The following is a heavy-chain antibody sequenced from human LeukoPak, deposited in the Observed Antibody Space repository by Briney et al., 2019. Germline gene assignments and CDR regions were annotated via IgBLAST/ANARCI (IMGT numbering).Heavy chain of an antibody. V-gene: IGHV4-34*01. CDR2: INHSGST. CDR1: GGSFSLYY. J-gene: IGHJ4*02. Sequence: SETLSLTCAVYGGSFSLYYWTWIRQPPGKGLEWIGEINHSGSTNYNPSLMGRVTISVDTSKTQFSLKLSSVTAADTAVYYRAHSVFYDSTAAYWGQGTLVAVSS. D-gene: IGHD3-22*01. CDR3: AHSVFYDSTAAY.